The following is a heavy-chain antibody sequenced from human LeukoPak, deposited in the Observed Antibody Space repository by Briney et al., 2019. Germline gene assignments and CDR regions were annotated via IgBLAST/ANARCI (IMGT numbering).Heavy chain of an antibody. V-gene: IGHV3-23*01. CDR3: AKGSGYDYAYYGMDV. Sequence: PSETLSLTCTVSGGYVSSTGYYWSWIRQPPGKGLEWVSTISGSGGSTHYADSVKGWFTISSDNSKNTLYLQMNSLRAEYTAVYYCAKGSGYDYAYYGMDVWGQGTTVTVSS. CDR2: ISGSGGST. J-gene: IGHJ6*02. CDR1: GGYVSSTGYY. D-gene: IGHD5-12*01.